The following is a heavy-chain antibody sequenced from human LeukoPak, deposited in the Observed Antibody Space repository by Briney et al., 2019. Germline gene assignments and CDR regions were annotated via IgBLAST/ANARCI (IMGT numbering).Heavy chain of an antibody. CDR2: IIPIFGIA. V-gene: IGHV1-69*04. CDR1: GGTFSSYA. CDR3: ASLYDSNDY. J-gene: IGHJ4*02. Sequence: SVKVSCKASGGTFSSYAISWVRQAPGQGLEWMGRIIPIFGIANYAQKFQGRVTITADKSTSTAYMELSSLRSEYTAVYYCASLYDSNDYWGQGTLVTVSS. D-gene: IGHD3-3*01.